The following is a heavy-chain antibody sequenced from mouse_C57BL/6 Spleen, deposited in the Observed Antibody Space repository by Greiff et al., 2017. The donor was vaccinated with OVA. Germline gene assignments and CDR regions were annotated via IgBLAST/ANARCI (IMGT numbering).Heavy chain of an antibody. J-gene: IGHJ4*01. V-gene: IGHV1-43*01. CDR3: ARNGGSSSFYYAMDY. CDR1: GYSFTGYY. Sequence: EVKLQESGPELVKPGASVKISCKASGYSFTGYYMHWVKQSSEKSLEWIGEINPSTGGTSYNQKFKGKATLTVDKSSSTAYMQLKSLTSEDSAVYYCARNGGSSSFYYAMDYLGQGTSVTVSS. CDR2: INPSTGGT. D-gene: IGHD1-1*01.